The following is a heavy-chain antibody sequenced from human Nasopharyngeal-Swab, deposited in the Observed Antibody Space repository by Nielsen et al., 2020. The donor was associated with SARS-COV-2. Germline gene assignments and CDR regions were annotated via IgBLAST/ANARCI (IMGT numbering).Heavy chain of an antibody. CDR1: GYTFTNYY. V-gene: IGHV1-46*01. J-gene: IGHJ4*02. Sequence: ASVKVSCKASGYTFTNYYMHWVRQAPGQGLEWMGIISPSGDATGYAQQFQGRVAMTRDTSTSTVYMELSSLRSEDTAVYYCVRDQGAGVAVAGCLGYWGQGTLVTVSS. CDR2: ISPSGDAT. CDR3: VRDQGAGVAVAGCLGY. D-gene: IGHD6-19*01.